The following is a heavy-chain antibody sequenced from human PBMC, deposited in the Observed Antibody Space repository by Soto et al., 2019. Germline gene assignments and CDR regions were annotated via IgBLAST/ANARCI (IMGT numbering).Heavy chain of an antibody. Sequence: PGGSLRLSCAASGFTFSNAWMSWVRQAPGKGLEWVGRIKSKTDGGTTDYAAPVKGRFTISRDDSKNTLYLQMNSLKTEDTAVYYCTTGPSLLYGDYVYWGQGTLVTVSS. J-gene: IGHJ4*02. CDR2: IKSKTDGGTT. V-gene: IGHV3-15*01. CDR3: TTGPSLLYGDYVY. D-gene: IGHD4-17*01. CDR1: GFTFSNAW.